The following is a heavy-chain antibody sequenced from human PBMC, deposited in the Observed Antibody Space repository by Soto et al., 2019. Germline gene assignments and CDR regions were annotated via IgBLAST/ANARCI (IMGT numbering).Heavy chain of an antibody. CDR3: AKVPSDRITIFGVVITAFDY. J-gene: IGHJ4*02. CDR1: GYPFVDFA. Sequence: GASVKVSCKAFGYPFVDFAFNWIHQAPGQGPEWFGWITPSTGNTNYAQKLQGRLTLTTDTSTGTAHMQLRGLRSDDTAVYYCAKVPSDRITIFGVVITAFDYWGQGTLVTVS. V-gene: IGHV1-18*01. CDR2: ITPSTGNT. D-gene: IGHD3-3*01.